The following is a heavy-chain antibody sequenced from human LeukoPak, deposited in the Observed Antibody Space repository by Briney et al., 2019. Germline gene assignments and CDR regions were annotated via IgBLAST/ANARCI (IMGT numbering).Heavy chain of an antibody. CDR2: ISNSDGTT. D-gene: IGHD1-20*01. CDR1: GFTFSDYY. J-gene: IGHJ4*02. Sequence: GGSLRRYCVASGFTFSDYYMGWIRQAPGKGLEWISYISNSDGTTYYAESVQGRFSASRDNAKNSLYLEMNSLRAEDTGVYYCARASYSWNWGQETLVTVSS. V-gene: IGHV3-11*01. CDR3: ARASYSWN.